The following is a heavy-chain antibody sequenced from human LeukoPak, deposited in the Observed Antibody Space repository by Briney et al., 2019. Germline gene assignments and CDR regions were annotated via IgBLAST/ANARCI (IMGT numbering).Heavy chain of an antibody. CDR3: AWGLGDIVVVPAATPDY. J-gene: IGHJ4*02. Sequence: GGSLRLSCAASGFTFDDYGMSWVRQAPGKGLEWVSGINWNGGSTGYADSVKGRFTISRDNAKNSLYLQMNSLRAEDTALYYCAWGLGDIVVVPAATPDYWGQGTLVTVSS. CDR2: INWNGGST. V-gene: IGHV3-20*04. CDR1: GFTFDDYG. D-gene: IGHD2-2*01.